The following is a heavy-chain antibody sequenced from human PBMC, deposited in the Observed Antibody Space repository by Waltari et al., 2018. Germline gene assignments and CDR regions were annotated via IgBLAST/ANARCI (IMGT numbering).Heavy chain of an antibody. CDR2: NYRSGRT. CDR1: W. CDR3: ARDRGRGLYLDS. V-gene: IGHV4-4*02. D-gene: IGHD2-15*01. Sequence: WWRWVRQPPQKGLERIDQNYRSGRTNYNPSLQSRVTISMDTSNSQFSLKRTSTTAADTAIYYCARDRGRGLYLDSWGQGTLVTVSP. J-gene: IGHJ4*02.